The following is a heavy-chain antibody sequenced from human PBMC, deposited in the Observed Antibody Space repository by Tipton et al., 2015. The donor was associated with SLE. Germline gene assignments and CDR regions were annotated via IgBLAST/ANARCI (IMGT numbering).Heavy chain of an antibody. CDR2: INHSGST. CDR3: ARDQETMVRGVIGGMDV. V-gene: IGHV4-34*01. Sequence: TLSLTCAVYGGSFSGYYWSWIRQPPGKGLEWIGEINHSGSTNYNPSLKSRVTISVDTSKNQFSLKLSSVTAADTAVYYCARDQETMVRGVIGGMDVWGQGTTVTVSS. J-gene: IGHJ6*02. D-gene: IGHD3-10*01. CDR1: GGSFSGYY.